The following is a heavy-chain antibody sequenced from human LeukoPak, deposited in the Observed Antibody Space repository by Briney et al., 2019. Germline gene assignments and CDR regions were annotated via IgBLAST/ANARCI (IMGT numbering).Heavy chain of an antibody. CDR1: GGSLSSYY. Sequence: SETLSLTCTVSGGSLSSYYWSWIRQPPGKGLEWIGYIYTSGSTNYNPSLKSRVTISVDTSKNQYSLKLSSVTAADTAVYYCARHYGGNALDYWGQGTLVTVSS. D-gene: IGHD4-23*01. J-gene: IGHJ4*02. CDR3: ARHYGGNALDY. V-gene: IGHV4-4*09. CDR2: IYTSGST.